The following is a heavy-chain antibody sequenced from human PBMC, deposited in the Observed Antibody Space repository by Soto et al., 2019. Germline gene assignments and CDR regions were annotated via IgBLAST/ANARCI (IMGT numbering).Heavy chain of an antibody. CDR2: ISGSGGST. D-gene: IGHD5-12*01. V-gene: IGHV3-23*01. CDR3: ARVDGYNYYFDY. CDR1: GFTFSSYA. Sequence: EVQLLESGGGLVQPGGSLRLSCAASGFTFSSYAMSWVRQAPGKGLEWVSAISGSGGSTYYADSVKGRFTISRDNSKNTLYLQMNSLRAEDTAVYYCARVDGYNYYFDYWGQGTLVTVSS. J-gene: IGHJ4*02.